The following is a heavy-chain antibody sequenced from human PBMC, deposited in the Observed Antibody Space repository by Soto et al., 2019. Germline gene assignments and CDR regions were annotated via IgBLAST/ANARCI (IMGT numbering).Heavy chain of an antibody. J-gene: IGHJ4*02. CDR1: GGSISSYY. D-gene: IGHD4-17*01. V-gene: IGHV4-59*08. CDR2: IYYSGST. Sequence: QVQLQESGPGLVKPSETLSLTCTVSGGSISSYYWSWIRQPPGKGLEWIGYIYYSGSTDYNPSLQIRVTISVAASKIQFPLQLSSVTAADTAVYYCARRYGSYFGFWGQGTLVTVSS. CDR3: ARRYGSYFGF.